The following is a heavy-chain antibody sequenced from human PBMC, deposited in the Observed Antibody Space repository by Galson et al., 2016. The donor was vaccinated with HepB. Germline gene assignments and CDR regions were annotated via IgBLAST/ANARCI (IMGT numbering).Heavy chain of an antibody. J-gene: IGHJ6*02. V-gene: IGHV1-3*01. CDR1: GYTFSSYT. Sequence: SVKVSCKASGYTFSSYTLHRLRQAPGHSLEWMGWINSATGNTRYSQKFLGRVTNTRDTSASTAYMELSSLRSEDTAVYYCAFLVFRGVRYYNGMDVWGQGPTVTVSS. CDR2: INSATGNT. D-gene: IGHD3-10*01. CDR3: AFLVFRGVRYYNGMDV.